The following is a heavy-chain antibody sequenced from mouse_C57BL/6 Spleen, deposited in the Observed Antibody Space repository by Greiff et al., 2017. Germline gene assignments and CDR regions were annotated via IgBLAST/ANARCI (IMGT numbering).Heavy chain of an antibody. CDR1: GYTFTSYW. D-gene: IGHD2-5*01. CDR3: ATYYSNYWVAY. Sequence: VKLQQPGAELVKPGASVKLSCKASGYTFTSYWMHWVKQRPGQGLEWIGMIHPNSGSTKYNEKFQSKATLTVDKSSSTAYMQLSSLTSDDSAVYYCATYYSNYWVAYWGQGTLVTVSA. J-gene: IGHJ3*01. V-gene: IGHV1-64*01. CDR2: IHPNSGST.